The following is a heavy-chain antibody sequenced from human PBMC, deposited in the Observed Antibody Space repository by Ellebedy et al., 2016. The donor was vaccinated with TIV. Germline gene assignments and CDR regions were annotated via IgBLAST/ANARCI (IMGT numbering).Heavy chain of an antibody. CDR2: AYIEESDI. CDR3: ASLAVAAPGGVDAFDI. CDR1: GFTFSRHW. J-gene: IGHJ3*02. V-gene: IGHV3-74*03. Sequence: GGSLRLSCVASGFTFSRHWMHWVRQAPGKGLEWVSRAYIEESDITYADSVKGRFTISRDNAKNTLYLQMTSLRAEDTAVYYCASLAVAAPGGVDAFDIWGQGTMVTVSS. D-gene: IGHD6-19*01.